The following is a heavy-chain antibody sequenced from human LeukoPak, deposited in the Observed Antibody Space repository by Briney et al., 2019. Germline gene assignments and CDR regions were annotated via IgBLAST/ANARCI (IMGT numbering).Heavy chain of an antibody. CDR3: ARDRRLRILESYYYYYMDV. J-gene: IGHJ6*03. CDR2: IKEDATEK. Sequence: GGSLRLSCAASGFTFSSHWMSWVRQAPGKGLEWVANIKEDATEKYYLDSVKGRFTISRDNSKNTLYLQMNSLRAEDTAVYYCARDRRLRILESYYYYYMDVWGKGTTVTVSS. CDR1: GFTFSSHW. D-gene: IGHD3-3*01. V-gene: IGHV3-7*03.